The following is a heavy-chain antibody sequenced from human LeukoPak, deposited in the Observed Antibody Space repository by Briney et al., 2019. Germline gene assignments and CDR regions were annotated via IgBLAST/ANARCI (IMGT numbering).Heavy chain of an antibody. CDR3: ANGGVAAKGRSRQLSDFDY. D-gene: IGHD6-13*01. CDR2: ISSNGGST. V-gene: IGHV3-64*01. CDR1: GFTFSSYA. J-gene: IGHJ4*02. Sequence: GGSLRLSCAAYGFTFSSYAMRWVRQAAGKGLEYVSAISSNGGSTYYANSVKGRFTISRDNSKDTLYLQMGSLRAEDMAVYYCANGGVAAKGRSRQLSDFDYWGQGTLVTVSS.